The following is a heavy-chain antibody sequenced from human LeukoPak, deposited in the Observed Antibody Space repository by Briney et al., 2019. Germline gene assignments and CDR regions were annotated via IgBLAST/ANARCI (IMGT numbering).Heavy chain of an antibody. J-gene: IGHJ4*02. V-gene: IGHV4-59*01. CDR2: IYYSGST. CDR1: SGSISSYY. CDR3: ARDSGDGISY. D-gene: IGHD7-27*01. Sequence: SETLSLTCTVSSGSISSYYWSWIRQPPGKGLEWIGYIYYSGSTNYNPSLKSRVTISVDTSKIQFSLKLSSVTAADTAVYYCARDSGDGISYWGQGTLVTVSS.